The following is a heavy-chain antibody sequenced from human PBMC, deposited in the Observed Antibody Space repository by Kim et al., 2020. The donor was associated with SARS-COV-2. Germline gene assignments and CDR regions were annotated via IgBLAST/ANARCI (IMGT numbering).Heavy chain of an antibody. D-gene: IGHD6-19*01. J-gene: IGHJ3*02. Sequence: GGSLRLSCAASGFTFSSYGMHWVRQAPGKGLEWVAVIWYDGSNKYYADSVKGRFTISRDNSKNTLYLQMNSLRAEDTAVYYCARGWGQWLVSHHDAFDIWGQGTMVTVSS. CDR3: ARGWGQWLVSHHDAFDI. V-gene: IGHV3-33*01. CDR2: IWYDGSNK. CDR1: GFTFSSYG.